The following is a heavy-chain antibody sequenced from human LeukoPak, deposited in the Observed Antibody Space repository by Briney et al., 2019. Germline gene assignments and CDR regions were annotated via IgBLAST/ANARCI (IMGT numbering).Heavy chain of an antibody. CDR1: GGTFSSYA. D-gene: IGHD3-10*01. CDR2: IIPILGIA. Sequence: GASVKVSCKASGGTFSSYAISWVRQAPGQGLEWMGRIIPILGIANYAQKFQGRVTITADKSTSTAYMELSSLRSEDTAVYYCAREPPRSLERYGSGRGYFDLWGRGTLVTVSS. V-gene: IGHV1-69*04. J-gene: IGHJ2*01. CDR3: AREPPRSLERYGSGRGYFDL.